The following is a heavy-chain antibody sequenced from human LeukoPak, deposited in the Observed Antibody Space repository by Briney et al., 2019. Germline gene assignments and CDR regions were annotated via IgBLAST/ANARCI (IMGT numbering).Heavy chain of an antibody. J-gene: IGHJ3*02. D-gene: IGHD6-19*01. CDR2: IYYSGST. CDR1: GGSISSSSYY. V-gene: IGHV4-39*01. CDR3: ARHYVTAVAGTDAFDI. Sequence: SETLSLACTVSGGSISSSSYYWGWIRQPPGKGLEWIGSIYYSGSTYYNPSLKSRVTISVDTSKNQFSLKLSSVTAADTAVYYCARHYVTAVAGTDAFDIWGQGTMVTVSS.